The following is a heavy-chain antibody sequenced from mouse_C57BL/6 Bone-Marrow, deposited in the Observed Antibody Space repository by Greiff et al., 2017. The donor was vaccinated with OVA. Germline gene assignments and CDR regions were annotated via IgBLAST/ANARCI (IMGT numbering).Heavy chain of an antibody. Sequence: VQLQQSGAELVKPGASVKLSCKASGYTFTSYWMHWVKQRPGQGLEWIGMIHPNSGSTNYNEKFKSKATLTVDKSSSTAYMQLSSLTSEDSAVYYCARTPPFGYYGSSYRYFDVWGTGTTVTVSS. CDR2: IHPNSGST. CDR1: GYTFTSYW. CDR3: ARTPPFGYYGSSYRYFDV. D-gene: IGHD1-1*01. V-gene: IGHV1-64*01. J-gene: IGHJ1*03.